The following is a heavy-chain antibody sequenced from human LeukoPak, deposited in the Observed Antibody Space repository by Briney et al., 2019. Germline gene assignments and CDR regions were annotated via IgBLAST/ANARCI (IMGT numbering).Heavy chain of an antibody. CDR3: AKWGDYDILTGYYDSDY. J-gene: IGHJ4*02. D-gene: IGHD3-9*01. Sequence: QSGGSLRLSCAASGFTFSNYTMSWVRQAPGKGLEWVSAVSGRDDSTYYADSVKGRFTISRDNSKNTLYLQMNSLRAEDTGVYYCAKWGDYDILTGYYDSDYWGQGTLVTVSS. V-gene: IGHV3-23*01. CDR1: GFTFSNYT. CDR2: VSGRDDST.